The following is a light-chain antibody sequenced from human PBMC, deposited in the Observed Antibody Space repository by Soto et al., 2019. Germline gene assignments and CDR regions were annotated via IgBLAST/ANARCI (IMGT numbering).Light chain of an antibody. CDR3: LQDYAFPWT. J-gene: IGKJ1*01. Sequence: AIRMTQSPSSLSASVGDRVTITCRASQHIRNDLGWYQQKPGRAPKLLIYSSSTLQSGVPSRFNGSGSGTDFTISISSLQPEDFATYYCLQDYAFPWTFGQGTNVEVK. CDR2: SSS. CDR1: QHIRND. V-gene: IGKV1-6*01.